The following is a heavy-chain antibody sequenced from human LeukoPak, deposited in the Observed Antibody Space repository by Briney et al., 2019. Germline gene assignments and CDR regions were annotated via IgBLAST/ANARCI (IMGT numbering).Heavy chain of an antibody. CDR3: ARGGYCSGGSCYFLGNYYCYGMDV. CDR1: GGSFSGYY. CDR2: INHSGST. J-gene: IGHJ6*02. Sequence: SETLSLTCAVYGGSFSGYYWSWIRQPPGKGLEWIGEINHSGSTNYNPSLKSRVTISVDTSKNQFSLKLSSVTAADTAVYYCARGGYCSGGSCYFLGNYYCYGMDVWGQGTTVTVSS. D-gene: IGHD2-15*01. V-gene: IGHV4-34*01.